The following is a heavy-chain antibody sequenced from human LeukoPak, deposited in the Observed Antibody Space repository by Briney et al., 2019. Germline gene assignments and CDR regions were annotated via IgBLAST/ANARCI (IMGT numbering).Heavy chain of an antibody. J-gene: IGHJ5*02. CDR1: GFTFSSYW. CDR2: INPDASST. V-gene: IGHV3-74*01. CDR3: ARQSADRSSWYRWFDP. D-gene: IGHD6-13*01. Sequence: TGGSLRLSCAASGFTFSSYWMHWVRQAPGKGLLWVSRINPDASSTSYADSVKGRFTISRDNAKTTLYLQMNSLSAEDTAVYYCARQSADRSSWYRWFDPWAQGTLVTVSS.